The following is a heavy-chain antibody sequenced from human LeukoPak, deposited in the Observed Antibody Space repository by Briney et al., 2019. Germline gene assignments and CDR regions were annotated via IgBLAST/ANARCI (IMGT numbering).Heavy chain of an antibody. CDR2: INHSGST. CDR1: GGSLSGDS. Sequence: KPSETLSLTCAVYGGSLSGDSWSWIRQSPGKGLEWIGEINHSGSTNYNPSLKSRVSISVDKSKNQFSLNVISVSAADTAVYYCAREVGIAIPAGDIDVFDIWGQGTMVTVSS. CDR3: AREVGIAIPAGDIDVFDI. D-gene: IGHD6-13*01. J-gene: IGHJ3*02. V-gene: IGHV4-34*01.